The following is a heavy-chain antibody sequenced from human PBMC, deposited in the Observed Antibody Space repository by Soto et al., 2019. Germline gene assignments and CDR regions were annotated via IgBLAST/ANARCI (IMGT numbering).Heavy chain of an antibody. CDR3: ARDRWFGQAAGPRNYYYYMDV. CDR2: IIPILGIA. CDR1: GGTFSSYT. V-gene: IGHV1-69*04. Sequence: ASVKVSCKASGGTFSSYTISWVRQAPGQGLEWMGRIIPILGIANYAQKFQGRVTITADKSTSTAYMELSSLRSEDTAVYYCARDRWFGQAAGPRNYYYYMDVWGKGTTVTVSS. D-gene: IGHD3-10*01. J-gene: IGHJ6*03.